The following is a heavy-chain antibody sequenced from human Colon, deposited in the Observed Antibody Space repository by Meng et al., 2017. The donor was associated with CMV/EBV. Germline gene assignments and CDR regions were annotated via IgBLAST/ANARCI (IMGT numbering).Heavy chain of an antibody. CDR3: ARVVADSFGMDV. CDR1: GYSGYY. Sequence: ASVKVSCKTYGYSGYYVHWVRQTPGRGLEWMGWFNLDSGSTKYAQKFQGRVIMTRDTAISSVSLELSRLRSDDTAVYYCARVVADSFGMDVWGQGTTVTVSS. D-gene: IGHD5-12*01. CDR2: FNLDSGST. V-gene: IGHV1-2*02. J-gene: IGHJ6*02.